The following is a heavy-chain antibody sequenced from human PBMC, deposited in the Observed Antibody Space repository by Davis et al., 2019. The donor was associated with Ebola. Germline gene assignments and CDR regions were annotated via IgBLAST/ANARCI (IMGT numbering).Heavy chain of an antibody. CDR1: GYRFTNSW. D-gene: IGHD3-22*01. CDR2: IYPGDSDT. V-gene: IGHV5-51*01. J-gene: IGHJ2*01. CDR3: ARRRDYYDRTTIHWYFDL. Sequence: GESLKISCKGSGYRFTNSWIGWVRQLPGKGLEWMWIIYPGDSDTRYSPSFQGQVTISADKSISTAYLQWSSLKASDTAMYYCARRRDYYDRTTIHWYFDLWGRGTLVTVSS.